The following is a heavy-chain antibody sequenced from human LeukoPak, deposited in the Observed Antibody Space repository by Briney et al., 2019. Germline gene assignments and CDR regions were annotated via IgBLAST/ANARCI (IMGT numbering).Heavy chain of an antibody. V-gene: IGHV1-46*01. D-gene: IGHD3-22*01. CDR1: GYTFTSYY. Sequence: ASVKVSCKASGYTFTSYYMHWVRQAPGQGLEWMGIINPSGGSTSYAQKFQGRVTMTRDMSTSTVYMELSSLRSEDTAVYYCARVPPTEYYYDSSGYPAAFDIWGQGTMVTVSS. CDR2: INPSGGST. CDR3: ARVPPTEYYYDSSGYPAAFDI. J-gene: IGHJ3*02.